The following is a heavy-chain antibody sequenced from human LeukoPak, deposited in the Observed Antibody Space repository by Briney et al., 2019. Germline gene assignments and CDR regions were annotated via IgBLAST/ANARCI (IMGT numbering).Heavy chain of an antibody. CDR2: ISSDGSST. D-gene: IGHD1-26*01. J-gene: IGHJ4*02. CDR1: GFTFSSDW. CDR3: TRDPAKWELPIDH. Sequence: GGSLRLSRAASGFTFSSDWMHWVRQAPGKGLVWVSRISSDGSSTTYADSVKGRFTISRDNAKNTLYLQMNSLRAEDTAVYYCTRDPAKWELPIDHWGQGTLVTVSS. V-gene: IGHV3-74*01.